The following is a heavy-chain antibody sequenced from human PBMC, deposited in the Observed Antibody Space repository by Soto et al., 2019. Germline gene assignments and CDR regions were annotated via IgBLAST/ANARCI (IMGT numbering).Heavy chain of an antibody. J-gene: IGHJ4*02. D-gene: IGHD3-3*01. CDR2: INPSGGST. CDR1: GYAFTRDY. V-gene: IGHV1-46*01. Sequence: VSLNVYWKASGYAFTRDYMHWVRQATGQGLEWMGIINPSGGSTSYAQKFQGRVTMTRDTSTSTVYMELSSLRSEDTAVYYCARAITIFGVVIEYYFDYWGQGTLVTVSS. CDR3: ARAITIFGVVIEYYFDY.